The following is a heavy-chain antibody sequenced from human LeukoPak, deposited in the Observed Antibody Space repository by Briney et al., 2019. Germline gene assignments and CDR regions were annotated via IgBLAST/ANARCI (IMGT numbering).Heavy chain of an antibody. CDR3: AKTYYYDSSGYSHYLAYDY. V-gene: IGHV3-23*01. J-gene: IGHJ4*02. CDR1: GFTFNNHA. D-gene: IGHD3-22*01. CDR2: ISGGGGST. Sequence: GGSLRLSCAASGFTFNNHAMSWVRQAPGKGLEWVSFISGGGGSTYYADSVKGRFTISRDNSANTLYLQMNSLRVEDTAIYYCAKTYYYDSSGYSHYLAYDYWGQGTLVTVSS.